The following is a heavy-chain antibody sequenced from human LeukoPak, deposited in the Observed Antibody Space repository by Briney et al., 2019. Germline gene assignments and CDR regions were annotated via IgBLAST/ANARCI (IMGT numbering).Heavy chain of an antibody. CDR1: GGSISSSSYY. CDR2: IYYCGST. V-gene: IGHV4-39*01. CDR3: ARLRGSGFDY. J-gene: IGHJ4*02. D-gene: IGHD3-10*01. Sequence: SETLSLTCTVSGGSISSSSYYWGWIRQPPGKGLEWIGSIYYCGSTYYNPSLKSRVTISVDTSKNQFSLKLSSVTAADTAVYYCARLRGSGFDYWGQGTLVTVSS.